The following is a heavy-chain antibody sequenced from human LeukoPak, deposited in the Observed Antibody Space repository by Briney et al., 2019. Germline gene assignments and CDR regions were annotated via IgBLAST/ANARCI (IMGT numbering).Heavy chain of an antibody. V-gene: IGHV3-48*03. Sequence: GGSLRLSCAASGFTFSSYEMNWVRQAPGKGLEWVSYISSSGSTIYYADSVQGRFTISRDNSKNTLYLQMNSLRTEDTAVYYCAKGGYEYDSSGHNYLHYWGQGTLVTVSS. J-gene: IGHJ4*02. CDR2: ISSSGSTI. CDR3: AKGGYEYDSSGHNYLHY. CDR1: GFTFSSYE. D-gene: IGHD3-22*01.